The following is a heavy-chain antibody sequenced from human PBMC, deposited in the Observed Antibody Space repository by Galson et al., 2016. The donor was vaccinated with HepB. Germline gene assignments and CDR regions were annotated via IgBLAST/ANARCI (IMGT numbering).Heavy chain of an antibody. Sequence: SETLSLTCAVSGVSTSGTNWWSWVRQPPGKGLEWIGETYHSGSTNYNPSLQSRVTISVDTSKNQFSLNLNSVTAADTALYYCVRNGYYCLDAGGQGTTVTGSS. V-gene: IGHV4-4*02. CDR1: GVSTSGTNW. CDR3: VRNGYYCLDA. J-gene: IGHJ6*02. CDR2: TYHSGST.